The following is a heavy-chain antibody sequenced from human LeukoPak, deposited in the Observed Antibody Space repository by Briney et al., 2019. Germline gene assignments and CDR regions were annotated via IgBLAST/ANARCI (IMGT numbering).Heavy chain of an antibody. CDR1: GGTFSSYA. CDR3: ARDQTNDSSGYYYVGYYYYGMDV. J-gene: IGHJ6*02. D-gene: IGHD3-22*01. Sequence: SVKVSCKASGGTFSSYAISWVRQAPGQGLEWMGRIIPILGIANYAQKFQGRVTITADKSTSTAYMELSSLRSEDTAVYYCARDQTNDSSGYYYVGYYYYGMDVWGQGTTVTVSS. CDR2: IIPILGIA. V-gene: IGHV1-69*04.